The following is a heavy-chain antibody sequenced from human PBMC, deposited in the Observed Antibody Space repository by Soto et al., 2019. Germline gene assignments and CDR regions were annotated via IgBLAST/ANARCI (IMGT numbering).Heavy chain of an antibody. CDR1: GFTVSSNY. J-gene: IGHJ6*03. CDR3: ARDRKEWLVAQYYYYYMDV. CDR2: IYSGGST. V-gene: IGHV3-66*01. Sequence: HPGGSLRLSCAASGFTVSSNYMSWVRQAPGKGLEWVSVIYSGGSTYYADSVKGRFTISRDNSKNTLYLQMNSLRAEDTAVYYCARDRKEWLVAQYYYYYMDVWGKGTTVTVSS. D-gene: IGHD6-19*01.